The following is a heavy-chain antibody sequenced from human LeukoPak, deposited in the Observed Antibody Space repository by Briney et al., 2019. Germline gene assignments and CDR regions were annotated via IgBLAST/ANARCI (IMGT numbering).Heavy chain of an antibody. V-gene: IGHV3-21*01. J-gene: IGHJ3*02. CDR2: ISSSSSYI. CDR3: AREIYGSGSYYTDAFDI. CDR1: GFTFSSCS. D-gene: IGHD3-10*01. Sequence: GGSLRLSCAASGFTFSSCSMNWVRQAPGKGLEWVSSISSSSSYIYYADSVKGRFTISRDNAKNSLYLQMNSLRAEDTAVYYCAREIYGSGSYYTDAFDIWGQGTMVTVSS.